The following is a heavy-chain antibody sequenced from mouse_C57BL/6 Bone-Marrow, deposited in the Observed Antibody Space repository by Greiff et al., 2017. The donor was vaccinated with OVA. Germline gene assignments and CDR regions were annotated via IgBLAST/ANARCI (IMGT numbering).Heavy chain of an antibody. J-gene: IGHJ2*01. V-gene: IGHV1-64*01. Sequence: QVHVKQPGAELVKPGASVKLSCKASGYTFTSYWMHWVKQRPGQGLEWIGMIHPNSGSTNYNEKFKSKATLTVDKSSSTAYMQLSSLTSEDSAVYYCARTITTVVATGYFDYWGQGTTLTVSS. D-gene: IGHD1-1*01. CDR3: ARTITTVVATGYFDY. CDR2: IHPNSGST. CDR1: GYTFTSYW.